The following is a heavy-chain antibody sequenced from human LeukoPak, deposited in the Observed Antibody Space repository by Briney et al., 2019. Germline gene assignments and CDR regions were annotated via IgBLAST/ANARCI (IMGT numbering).Heavy chain of an antibody. V-gene: IGHV3-43D*03. D-gene: IGHD3-10*02. CDR1: GFTFDDYA. CDR2: ISWDGGTS. Sequence: GGSLRLSCAASGFTFDDYAMHWVRQAPGKGLEWVSLISWDGGTSFYADSVKGRFTISRDNRKNSLYLQMNSLRAEDTAVYYCAELGITMIGGVWGKGTTVTISS. J-gene: IGHJ6*04. CDR3: AELGITMIGGV.